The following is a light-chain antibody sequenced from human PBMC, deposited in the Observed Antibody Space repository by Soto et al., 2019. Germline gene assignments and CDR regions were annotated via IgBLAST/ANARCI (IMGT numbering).Light chain of an antibody. CDR2: EVS. J-gene: IGLJ1*01. CDR1: SSDVGGYNY. Sequence: QSVLTQPASVSGSPGQSITISCTGTSSDVGGYNYVSWYQQHPGKAPKLMIYEVSNRPSGVSNRFSGSKSGNTASLTISGLPAEDEADYYCSSYTSSSTPWVFGTGPKLTVL. V-gene: IGLV2-14*01. CDR3: SSYTSSSTPWV.